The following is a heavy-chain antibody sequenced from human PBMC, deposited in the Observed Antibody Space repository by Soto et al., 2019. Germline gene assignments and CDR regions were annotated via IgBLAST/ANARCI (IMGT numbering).Heavy chain of an antibody. J-gene: IGHJ6*03. CDR1: GGSISSGGYY. Sequence: QVQLQESGPGLVKPSQTLSLTCTVSGGSISSGGYYWRWIRQHPGKGLEWIGYIHYSGSTYYNPSLKSRVTISVDTSKNQFSLKLNSVTAADTAVYYCVRDSRYCSGGSCYSQRDYYYYMDVWGKGTTVTGSS. CDR3: VRDSRYCSGGSCYSQRDYYYYMDV. V-gene: IGHV4-31*03. D-gene: IGHD2-15*01. CDR2: IHYSGST.